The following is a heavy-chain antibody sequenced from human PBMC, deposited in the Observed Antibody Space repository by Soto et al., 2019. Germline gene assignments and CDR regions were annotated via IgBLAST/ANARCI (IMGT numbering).Heavy chain of an antibody. CDR2: IIGSGGRA. CDR3: AKAVGYSSDGRFEF. V-gene: IGHV3-23*01. CDR1: RFTFRSYA. J-gene: IGHJ4*02. Sequence: EVQLLESGGGLVQPGGSLRLSCAASRFTFRSYAMSWVRQAPGKGLEWVSSIIGSGGRANYADSVKGRFTISRDNAKNTLWLQMNSLRAEDTAVYYCAKAVGYSSDGRFEFWGQGTLVTVSS. D-gene: IGHD6-25*01.